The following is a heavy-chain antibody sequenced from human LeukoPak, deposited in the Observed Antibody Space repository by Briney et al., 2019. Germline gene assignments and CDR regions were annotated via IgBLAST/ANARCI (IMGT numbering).Heavy chain of an antibody. V-gene: IGHV3-21*01. CDR3: ARDFCDL. CDR2: IDSNSSFI. D-gene: IGHD3-3*01. CDR1: GFTFSSYA. J-gene: IGHJ5*02. Sequence: PGGSLRLSCAASGFTFSSYAMMWVRQAPGKGLEWVSSIDSNSSFIYYADSLKGRFTVSRDNAKNSLYLQMNRLRAEDTAVYYCARDFCDLWGQGTVVSVS.